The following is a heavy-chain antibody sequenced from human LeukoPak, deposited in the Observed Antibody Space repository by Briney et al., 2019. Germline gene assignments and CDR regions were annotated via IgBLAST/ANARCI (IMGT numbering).Heavy chain of an antibody. CDR2: IYPGDSDT. J-gene: IGHJ4*02. Sequence: GESLKISCKGSGYSFTSYWIGWVRPMPGKGLEWMGIIYPGDSDTRYSPSFQGQVTISADKSLSTADLQWSSLKASDTAMYYCARRGPGREPPYYFDYWGQGTLVTVSS. D-gene: IGHD1-14*01. CDR1: GYSFTSYW. CDR3: ARRGPGREPPYYFDY. V-gene: IGHV5-51*01.